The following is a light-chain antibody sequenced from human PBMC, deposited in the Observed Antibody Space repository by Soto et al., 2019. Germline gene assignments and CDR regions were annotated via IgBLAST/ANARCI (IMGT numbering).Light chain of an antibody. Sequence: IQLTQSPSFLSASVEDRVTISCRASYDISSSLAWYQQEPGKPPKLLIYDASNLETGVPSRFSGRGSETEFTLTINGLRPDDFATYYCQQYDSLWTFGQGTTVAVK. J-gene: IGKJ1*01. CDR3: QQYDSLWT. CDR1: YDISSS. CDR2: DAS. V-gene: IGKV1-13*02.